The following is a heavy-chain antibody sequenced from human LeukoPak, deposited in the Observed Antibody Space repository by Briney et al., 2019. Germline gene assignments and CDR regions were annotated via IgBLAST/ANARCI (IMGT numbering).Heavy chain of an antibody. CDR3: ARVTTAFDC. D-gene: IGHD4-17*01. J-gene: IGHJ4*02. CDR1: GFTFSDYY. Sequence: PGGSLRLSCAASGFTFSDYYMTWIRQAPGKGLEWISYISSTGSTIHYADSVKGRFTMSRDNAKNSLYLQMNSLRAEDTAVYCCARVTTAFDCWGQGTLVTVSS. V-gene: IGHV3-11*04. CDR2: ISSTGSTI.